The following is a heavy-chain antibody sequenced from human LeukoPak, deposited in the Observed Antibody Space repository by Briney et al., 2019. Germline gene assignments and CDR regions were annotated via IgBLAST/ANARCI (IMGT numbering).Heavy chain of an antibody. Sequence: ASVTVSCKASGYTFTGYYMHWVRQAPGQGLEWMGWINPNSGGTNYAQKFQGRVTMTRDTSITTAYMELSRLRSDDTAVYYCAREEGSGCYDSWGQGTMLTVPS. CDR3: AREEGSGCYDS. D-gene: IGHD6-19*01. V-gene: IGHV1-2*02. J-gene: IGHJ4*02. CDR2: INPNSGGT. CDR1: GYTFTGYY.